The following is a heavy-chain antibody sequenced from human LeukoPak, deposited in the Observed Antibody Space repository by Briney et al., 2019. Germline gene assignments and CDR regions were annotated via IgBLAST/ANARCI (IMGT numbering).Heavy chain of an antibody. D-gene: IGHD3-3*01. CDR2: IYHSGST. Sequence: SETLSLTCAVSGGSISSGGYSWSWIRQPPGKGLEWIGYIYHSGSTYYNPSLKSRVTISVDRSKNQFSLKLSSVTAADTAVYYCASLRDRELRSWGQGTLVTVSS. CDR3: ASLRDRELRS. CDR1: GGSISSGGYS. J-gene: IGHJ5*02. V-gene: IGHV4-30-2*01.